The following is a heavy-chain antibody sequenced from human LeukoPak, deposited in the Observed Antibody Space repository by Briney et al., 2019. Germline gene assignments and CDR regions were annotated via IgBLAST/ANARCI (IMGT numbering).Heavy chain of an antibody. CDR2: INPNSGGT. CDR3: ARFRPLVAGAFIGY. D-gene: IGHD6-19*01. V-gene: IGHV1-2*02. CDR1: GYTFTGYY. J-gene: IGHJ4*02. Sequence: ASVKVSCKASGYTFTGYYMHWVRQAPGQGLEWMGWINPNSGGTNYAQKFQGRVTMTRDTSISTAYMELSRLRSDDTAVYYCARFRPLVAGAFIGYLGQGTLVTVPS.